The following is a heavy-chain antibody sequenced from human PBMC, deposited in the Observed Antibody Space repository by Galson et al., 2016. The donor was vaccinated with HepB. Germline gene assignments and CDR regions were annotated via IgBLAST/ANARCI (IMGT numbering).Heavy chain of an antibody. CDR2: IWYDGTNK. J-gene: IGHJ4*02. CDR3: AREDPNIAVAALDY. D-gene: IGHD6-19*01. V-gene: IGHV3-33*01. CDR1: GFTSSRYG. Sequence: SLRLSCAASGFTSSRYGMHWVRQAPGEGLESVAFIWYDGTNKFYADSVKGRFTISRDNSKNTLYLQLNSLRAEDTAAYYCAREDPNIAVAALDYWGQGTLVTVSS.